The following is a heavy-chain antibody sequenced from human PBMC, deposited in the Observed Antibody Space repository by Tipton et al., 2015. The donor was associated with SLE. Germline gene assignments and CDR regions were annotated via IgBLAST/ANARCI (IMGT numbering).Heavy chain of an antibody. CDR2: IHYSGNT. D-gene: IGHD3-16*01. J-gene: IGHJ6*02. V-gene: IGHV4-39*07. CDR1: GGSISSSAYY. Sequence: TLSLTCTVSGGSISSSAYYWGWIRQPPGKGLEWIGNIHYSGNTYCNPSLKSRVTISLDTSKNQVSLKLSSVTAADTAVYYCARVQEGGYYFYGMDVWGQGTTVTVSS. CDR3: ARVQEGGYYFYGMDV.